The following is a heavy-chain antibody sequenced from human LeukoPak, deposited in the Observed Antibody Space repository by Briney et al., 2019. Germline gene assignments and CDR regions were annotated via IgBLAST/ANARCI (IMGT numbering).Heavy chain of an antibody. CDR2: IKSKTDGGTT. CDR1: GFTFSNAW. J-gene: IGHJ4*02. D-gene: IGHD3-3*01. V-gene: IGHV3-15*01. CDR3: TTRRITIFGVGTYYFDY. Sequence: GGSLRLSCAASGFTFSNAWMSWVRQARGKGLEWVGRIKSKTDGGTTDYAAPVKGRFTISRDDSKNTLYLQMNSLKTEDTAVYYCTTRRITIFGVGTYYFDYWGQGTLVTVSS.